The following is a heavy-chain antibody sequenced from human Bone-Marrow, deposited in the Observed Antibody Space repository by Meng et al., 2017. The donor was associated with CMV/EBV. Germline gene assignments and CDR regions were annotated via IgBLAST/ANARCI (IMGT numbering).Heavy chain of an antibody. J-gene: IGHJ4*02. Sequence: SETLSLTCTVSGGSISSYYWSWIRQPPGKGLEWIGYIYYSGSTNYNPSLKSRVTISVDTSKNQFSLKLGSVTAADTAVYYCARDGLGGAPDYWGQGTLVTVSS. V-gene: IGHV4-59*01. CDR1: GGSISSYY. CDR3: ARDGLGGAPDY. CDR2: IYYSGST. D-gene: IGHD3-16*01.